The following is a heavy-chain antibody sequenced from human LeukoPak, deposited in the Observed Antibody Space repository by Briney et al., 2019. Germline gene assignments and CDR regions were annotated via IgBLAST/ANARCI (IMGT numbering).Heavy chain of an antibody. CDR2: ISSSSSYI. Sequence: PGGSLRLSCAASRFTFSSYSMNWVRQAPGKGLEWVSSISSSSSYIYYADSVKGRFTISRDNAKNSLYLQMNSLRAEDTAVYYCARDHGDYADYWGQGTLVTVSS. V-gene: IGHV3-21*01. CDR1: RFTFSSYS. J-gene: IGHJ4*02. D-gene: IGHD4-17*01. CDR3: ARDHGDYADY.